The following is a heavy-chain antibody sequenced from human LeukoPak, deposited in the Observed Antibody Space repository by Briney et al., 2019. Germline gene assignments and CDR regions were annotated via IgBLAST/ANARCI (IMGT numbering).Heavy chain of an antibody. J-gene: IGHJ1*01. V-gene: IGHV1-2*02. D-gene: IGHD6-13*01. CDR1: GYTFTGYY. CDR2: INPNSGGT. CDR3: ARDLPNWYSSSWYGF. Sequence: ASVKVSCKVSGYTFTGYYMHWVRQAPGQGLEWMGWINPNSGGTNYAQKFQGRVTMTRDTSISTAYMELSRLRSDDTAVYYCARDLPNWYSSSWYGFWGQGTLVTVSS.